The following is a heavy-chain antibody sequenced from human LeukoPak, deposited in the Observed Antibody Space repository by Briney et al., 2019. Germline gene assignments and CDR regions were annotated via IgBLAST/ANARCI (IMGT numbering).Heavy chain of an antibody. J-gene: IGHJ6*02. CDR2: ISSSGTYI. CDR1: GFTFSNYA. Sequence: GGSLRLSCVVSGFTFSNYAMSWVRQAPGKGLEWVSSISSSGTYIYYADSVKGRFTISRDSARNSLYLQMNSLRAEDTAVYYCARSYGDYVMDVWGQGTTVTVSS. CDR3: ARSYGDYVMDV. V-gene: IGHV3-21*01. D-gene: IGHD4-17*01.